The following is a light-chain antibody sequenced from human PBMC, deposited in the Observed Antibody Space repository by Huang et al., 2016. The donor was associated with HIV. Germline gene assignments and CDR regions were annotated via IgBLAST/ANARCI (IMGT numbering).Light chain of an antibody. J-gene: IGKJ5*01. CDR2: GAS. Sequence: HLTQSPPSLSASVGDSVFISCRASQDIGTSLAWYQQRTGRAPKLLISGASTLQTGVPSRLSGDSAGTFFTLFITDLQPEDFATYYCQQLHAYPITFGQGTRLDMK. V-gene: IGKV1-13*02. CDR1: QDIGTS. CDR3: QQLHAYPIT.